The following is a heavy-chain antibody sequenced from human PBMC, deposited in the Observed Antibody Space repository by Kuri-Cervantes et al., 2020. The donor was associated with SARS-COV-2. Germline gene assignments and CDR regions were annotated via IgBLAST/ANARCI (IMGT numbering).Heavy chain of an antibody. CDR2: IYTSGST. Sequence: SETLSLTCTATGGSISSYYWSWIRQPAGKGLEWIGRIYTSGSTNYNPSLKSRVTMSVDTSKNQFSLKLSSVNAADTAVYYCARDGGTSIAAAGMEYAFDIWGQGAMVTVSS. D-gene: IGHD6-13*01. J-gene: IGHJ3*02. V-gene: IGHV4-4*07. CDR3: ARDGGTSIAAAGMEYAFDI. CDR1: GGSISSYY.